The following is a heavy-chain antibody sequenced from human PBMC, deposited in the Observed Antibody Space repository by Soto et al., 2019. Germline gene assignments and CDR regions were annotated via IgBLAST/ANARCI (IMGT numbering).Heavy chain of an antibody. CDR1: GFSLSTSGVG. V-gene: IGHV2-5*01. Sequence: QITLKESGPTLVKPTQTLTLTCTFSGFSLSTSGVGVGWIRQPPGKALEWLALIYWYDDKRYSPSLKSRLTITKDTSKNQVVLTMTNMDPVDTATYYCAHRRRFYSGNSCSAIWFDPWGQGTLVTVSS. D-gene: IGHD2-15*01. CDR2: IYWYDDK. CDR3: AHRRRFYSGNSCSAIWFDP. J-gene: IGHJ5*02.